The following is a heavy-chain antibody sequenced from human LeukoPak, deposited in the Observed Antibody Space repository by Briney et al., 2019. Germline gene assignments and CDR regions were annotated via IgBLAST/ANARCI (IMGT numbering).Heavy chain of an antibody. Sequence: PSETLSLTCAVSGYSISSSKWWGWGRQPPGKGLEWIGYIHYSGSTYYNPSLMSRVTMSVDTSKNQFSLKLSSVTAVDTAVYYCARKHRWNGLYFDYWGQGTLVTVSS. CDR1: GYSISSSKW. V-gene: IGHV4-28*01. D-gene: IGHD1-1*01. J-gene: IGHJ4*02. CDR2: IHYSGST. CDR3: ARKHRWNGLYFDY.